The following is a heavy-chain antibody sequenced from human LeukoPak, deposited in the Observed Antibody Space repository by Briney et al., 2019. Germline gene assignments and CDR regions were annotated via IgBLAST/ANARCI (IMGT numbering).Heavy chain of an antibody. D-gene: IGHD4-23*01. V-gene: IGHV3-30-3*01. CDR3: AKLSPYGGNSY. CDR2: ISYDGSNK. Sequence: PGRSLRLSCAASGFTFSSYAMHWVRQAPGKGLEWVAVISYDGSNKYYADSVKGRFTIPRDNSKDTLYLQMNSLRVEDTAVYYCAKLSPYGGNSYWGQGTLVTVSS. CDR1: GFTFSSYA. J-gene: IGHJ4*02.